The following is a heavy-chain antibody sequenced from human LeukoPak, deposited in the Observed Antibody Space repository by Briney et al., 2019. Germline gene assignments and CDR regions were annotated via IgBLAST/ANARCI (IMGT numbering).Heavy chain of an antibody. D-gene: IGHD3-10*01. J-gene: IGHJ4*02. CDR3: ARESGYYGSGEYFDY. Sequence: SETLSLTCAVYGGSFSGYYCSWIRQPPGKGLEWIGEINHSGSTNYNPSLKSRVTISVDTSKNQFSLKLSSVTAADTAVYYCARESGYYGSGEYFDYWGQGTLVTVSS. CDR2: INHSGST. V-gene: IGHV4-34*01. CDR1: GGSFSGYY.